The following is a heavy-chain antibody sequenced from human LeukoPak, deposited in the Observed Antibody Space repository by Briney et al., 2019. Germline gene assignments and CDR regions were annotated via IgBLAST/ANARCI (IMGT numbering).Heavy chain of an antibody. J-gene: IGHJ6*04. V-gene: IGHV3-7*03. CDR2: IHRDGSEK. D-gene: IGHD2-2*01. CDR1: GFTFSSYW. CDR3: ARRALRYCSSTSCPAQYYGVDV. Sequence: GGSLRLSCTASGFTFSSYWMTWVRQAPGKGLEWVANIHRDGSEKNYVDSVRGRFTISRDNAENSLYLQTNSLRAEDTAVYYCARRALRYCSSTSCPAQYYGVDVWGKGTTVTVSS.